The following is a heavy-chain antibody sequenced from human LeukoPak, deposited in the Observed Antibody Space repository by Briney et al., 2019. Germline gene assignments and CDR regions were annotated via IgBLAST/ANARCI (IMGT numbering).Heavy chain of an antibody. J-gene: IGHJ3*02. D-gene: IGHD3-22*01. Sequence: GGSLRLSCATSGFTLSLAWMHWVRQAPGKGLEWVSRIKYDGSYTNYADSVKGRFTISRDNSKNTLYLQMNSLRAEDTAVYYCARVDYYDSSGYYDDAFDIWGQGTMVTVSS. CDR1: GFTLSLAW. CDR3: ARVDYYDSSGYYDDAFDI. CDR2: IKYDGSYT. V-gene: IGHV3-74*01.